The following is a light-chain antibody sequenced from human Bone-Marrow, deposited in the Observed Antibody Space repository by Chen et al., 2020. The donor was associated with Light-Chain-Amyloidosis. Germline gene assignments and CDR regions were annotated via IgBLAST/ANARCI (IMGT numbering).Light chain of an antibody. Sequence: DIVMTQSPLSLPVTPGEPASISCRSSQSILHSNGYNYLDWYLQKLGQSPQLLIYLGSNRAAGVPGRIIGSGSVTYFTLIISSVEAEDVGGYYCMQALQTPPTFGLGTKVEIK. V-gene: IGKV2-28*01. CDR3: MQALQTPPT. CDR1: QSILHSNGYNY. CDR2: LGS. J-gene: IGKJ1*01.